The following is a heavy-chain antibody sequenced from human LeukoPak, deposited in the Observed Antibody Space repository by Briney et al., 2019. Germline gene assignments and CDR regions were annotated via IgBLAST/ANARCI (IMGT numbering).Heavy chain of an antibody. V-gene: IGHV1-8*01. D-gene: IGHD3-10*01. CDR3: ARGALNLYYYGSGSYGDDY. J-gene: IGHJ4*02. Sequence: GASVKVSCKASGYTFTSYDINWVRQDTGQGLEWMGWMNPNSGNTGYAQKFQGRVTMTRNTSISTAYMELGSLRSEDTAVYYCARGALNLYYYGSGSYGDDYWGQGTLVTVSS. CDR1: GYTFTSYD. CDR2: MNPNSGNT.